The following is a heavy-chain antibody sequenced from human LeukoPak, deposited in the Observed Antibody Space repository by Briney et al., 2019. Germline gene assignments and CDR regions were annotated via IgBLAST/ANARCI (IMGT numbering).Heavy chain of an antibody. Sequence: ASVKVSCKASGYTFTYRYLHWVRQAPGQALEWMGWITPFNGNTNYAQKFQDRVTITRDRSMSTAYMELSSLRSEDTAMYYCARSPSGSYAHDAFDIWGQGTMVTVSS. CDR2: ITPFNGNT. CDR1: GYTFTYRY. D-gene: IGHD1-26*01. J-gene: IGHJ3*02. CDR3: ARSPSGSYAHDAFDI. V-gene: IGHV1-45*02.